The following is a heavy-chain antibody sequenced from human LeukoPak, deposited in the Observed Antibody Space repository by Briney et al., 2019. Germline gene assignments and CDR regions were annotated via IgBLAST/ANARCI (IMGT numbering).Heavy chain of an antibody. D-gene: IGHD1-26*01. V-gene: IGHV3-23*01. Sequence: GGSLRLSCAASGFTFSSYAMSWVRQAPGKGLEWVSAISGSGGSTYYADSVKGRFTISRDKSKNTLYLQMNSLRAEDTAVYYCAKVVGPLHPPGLCFDYWGQGTLVTVSS. J-gene: IGHJ4*02. CDR1: GFTFSSYA. CDR2: ISGSGGST. CDR3: AKVVGPLHPPGLCFDY.